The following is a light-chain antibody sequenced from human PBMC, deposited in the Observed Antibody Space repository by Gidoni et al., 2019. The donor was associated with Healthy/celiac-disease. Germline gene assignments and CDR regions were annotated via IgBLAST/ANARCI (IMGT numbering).Light chain of an antibody. CDR3: QQYNNWPPFT. V-gene: IGKV3-15*01. CDR1: QRVSSN. CDR2: GAS. Sequence: EIVMTQSPATLSVSPGERATLSCRASQRVSSNLAWYQQKHGQAPRLLIYGASTRATGIPARFSGSGSGTEFTLTISSLQSEDFAVYYCQQYNNWPPFTFGPGTKVDIK. J-gene: IGKJ3*01.